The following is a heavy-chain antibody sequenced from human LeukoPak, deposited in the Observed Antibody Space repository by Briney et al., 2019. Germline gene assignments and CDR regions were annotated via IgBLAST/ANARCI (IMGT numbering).Heavy chain of an antibody. Sequence: SETLSLTCAVNGGTFSDYYWSWIRQPPGKGLEWIGEINHSGSTNYNPSLKSRVPISVDTSKNQFSLKLSSVTAADTAVYYCARGRYAPIYDYVWGSYRHHFDYWGQGTLVTVSS. V-gene: IGHV4-34*01. J-gene: IGHJ4*02. CDR2: INHSGST. CDR1: GGTFSDYY. D-gene: IGHD3-16*02. CDR3: ARGRYAPIYDYVWGSYRHHFDY.